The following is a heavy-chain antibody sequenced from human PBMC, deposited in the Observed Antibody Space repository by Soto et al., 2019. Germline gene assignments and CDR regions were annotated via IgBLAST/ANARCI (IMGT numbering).Heavy chain of an antibody. J-gene: IGHJ4*02. CDR2: IIAMLGLA. CDR3: ARGRRKHGSRSYYFYY. Sequence: GASVKVSCKASVGNFSSYAISWVRQCPGQGLEWMGRIIAMLGLASYAQKFQGRVTFTADNSMSTAYMELSSLRSEDTAVYYCARGRRKHGSRSYYFYYWGQGTPVTVSS. D-gene: IGHD3-10*01. CDR1: VGNFSSYA. V-gene: IGHV1-69*04.